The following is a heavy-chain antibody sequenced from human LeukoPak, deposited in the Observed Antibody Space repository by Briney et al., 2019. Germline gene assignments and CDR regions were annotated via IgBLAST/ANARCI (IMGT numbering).Heavy chain of an antibody. Sequence: SETLSLTCAVYGGSFSGYYWSWIRQPPGKGLEWIGEINHSGSTNYNPSLKSRVTISVDTSKNQFSLKLSSVTAADTAVYYCARGGVITMVRGVIPSRGYYFDCWGQGTLVTVSS. J-gene: IGHJ4*02. V-gene: IGHV4-34*01. CDR1: GGSFSGYY. CDR2: INHSGST. CDR3: ARGGVITMVRGVIPSRGYYFDC. D-gene: IGHD3-10*01.